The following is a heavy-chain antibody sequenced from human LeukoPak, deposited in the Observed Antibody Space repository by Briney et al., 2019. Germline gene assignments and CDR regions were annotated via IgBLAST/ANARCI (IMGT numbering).Heavy chain of an antibody. J-gene: IGHJ4*02. V-gene: IGHV3-21*01. CDR3: ARAKPPGISFFDY. CDR2: ISSISSSI. Sequence: GGSLRLSCAASGFTFSDYSMNWVRQAPGKGLEWVSSISSISSSIYYADSVKGRFTISRDNAKNSLYLQMNSLRAEDTAVYHCARAKPPGISFFDYWGQGTLVTVSS. D-gene: IGHD2-15*01. CDR1: GFTFSDYS.